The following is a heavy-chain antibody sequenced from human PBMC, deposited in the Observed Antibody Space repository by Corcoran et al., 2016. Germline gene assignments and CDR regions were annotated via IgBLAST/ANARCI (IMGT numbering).Heavy chain of an antibody. J-gene: IGHJ4*02. CDR1: GFSLSTSGVG. CDR2: IYWDDAK. D-gene: IGHD6-19*01. V-gene: IGHV2-5*02. Sequence: QITLKESGPTLVKPTQTLTLTCTFSGFSLSTSGVGVGWIRQPPGKALEWLALIYWDDAKRYSPSLKSRLTITKATSKNQVVLTMTNMDPVVTATYYCAHTPIAVAGTYFDYWGQGTLVTVSS. CDR3: AHTPIAVAGTYFDY.